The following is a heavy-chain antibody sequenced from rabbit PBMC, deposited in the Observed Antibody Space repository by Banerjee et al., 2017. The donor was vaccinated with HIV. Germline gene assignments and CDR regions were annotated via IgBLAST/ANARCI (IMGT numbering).Heavy chain of an antibody. V-gene: IGHV1S45*01. J-gene: IGHJ6*01. CDR3: ARGGDRTYYYGMDL. CDR2: IYTGSSGST. D-gene: IGHD7-1*01. Sequence: QEQLEESGGDLVQPEGSLTLTCKASGLDFSSSYWICWVRQAPGKGLEWIACIYTGSSGSTYYASWAKGRFTISKTSSTTVTLQMTSLTAADTATYFCARGGDRTYYYGMDLWGPGTLVTVS. CDR1: GLDFSSSYW.